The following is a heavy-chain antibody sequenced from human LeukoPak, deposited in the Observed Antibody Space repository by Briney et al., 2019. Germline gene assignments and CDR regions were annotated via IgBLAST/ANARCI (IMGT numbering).Heavy chain of an antibody. CDR2: IKQDGSEK. D-gene: IGHD6-13*01. Sequence: GGSLRLSCAASGFTFSSYWMSWVRQAPGKGLEWVANIKQDGSEKYYVDSVKGRFTISRDNAKNSLYLQMNSLRAEDTAVYYCARGGQMGIAAATRFDYWGQGTLVTVSS. CDR1: GFTFSSYW. V-gene: IGHV3-7*01. CDR3: ARGGQMGIAAATRFDY. J-gene: IGHJ4*02.